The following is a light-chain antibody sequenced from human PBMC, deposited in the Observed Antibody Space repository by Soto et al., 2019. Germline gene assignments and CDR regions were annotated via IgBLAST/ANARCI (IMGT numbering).Light chain of an antibody. Sequence: IVLTQSPGPLSLSPGERATPSCWASQSVRSSYLAWYQQKPGQAPRLLIYGASARAAGIPDRFTGSGSVTDFTLTISRLEPEYFAVYYCQQYGTSSYTFGQGTKLEIK. V-gene: IGKV3-20*01. CDR2: GAS. CDR1: QSVRSSY. CDR3: QQYGTSSYT. J-gene: IGKJ2*01.